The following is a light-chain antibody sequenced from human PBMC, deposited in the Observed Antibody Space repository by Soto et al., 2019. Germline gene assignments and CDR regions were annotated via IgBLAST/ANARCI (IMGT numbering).Light chain of an antibody. CDR1: ESISSD. CDR3: QQYNSYSYT. CDR2: GAS. J-gene: IGKJ2*01. Sequence: EVVLTQSPATMSVSPGDTATLSCRASESISSDLAWYQQKPGQAPRLLIYGASTRATGIPDRFSGSGSGTEFTLTISSLQSEDFATYYCQQYNSYSYTFGQGTKLEIK. V-gene: IGKV3-15*01.